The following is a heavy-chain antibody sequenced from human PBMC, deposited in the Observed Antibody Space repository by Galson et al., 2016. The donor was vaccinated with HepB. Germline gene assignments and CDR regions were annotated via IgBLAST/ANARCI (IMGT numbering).Heavy chain of an antibody. CDR3: AKCSGSYADLPSDY. CDR1: GFTFDDYA. CDR2: INWNSGSI. J-gene: IGHJ4*02. D-gene: IGHD3-10*02. V-gene: IGHV3-9*01. Sequence: SLRLSCAASGFTFDDYAMHWVRQPPGKGLEWVSGINWNSGSIAYADSVKGRFTISRDKAKNSLYLQMNSLRTEDTALYYCAKCSGSYADLPSDYWGRGTQVTVSS.